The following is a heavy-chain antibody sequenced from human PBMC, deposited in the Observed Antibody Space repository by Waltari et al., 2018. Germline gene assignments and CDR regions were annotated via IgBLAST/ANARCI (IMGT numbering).Heavy chain of an antibody. CDR2: ISYSGST. Sequence: QVQLQESGPGLVKPSETLSLPCTDSGGSITSNYWSWIRQPPGKGLEWIGYISYSGSTNYDPSLKSRVTMSVDTSKNQFSLKLSSVTAADTAVYYCARHKAGTTADHWGQGTLVTVSS. CDR1: GGSITSNY. V-gene: IGHV4-59*08. D-gene: IGHD1-7*01. J-gene: IGHJ4*02. CDR3: ARHKAGTTADH.